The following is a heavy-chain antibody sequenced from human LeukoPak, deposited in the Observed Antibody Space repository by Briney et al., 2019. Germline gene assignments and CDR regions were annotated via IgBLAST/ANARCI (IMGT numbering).Heavy chain of an antibody. CDR3: ARDSYAFVWESYRGYYFDY. CDR2: ITSSSDR. V-gene: IGHV3-69-1*01. D-gene: IGHD3-16*02. CDR1: GFTFSTYS. J-gene: IGHJ4*02. Sequence: GGSLRLSCAASGFTFSTYSMNWVRQAPGKGLEWVSSITSSSDRYYADSVKGRFTVSRDNAKNSPYLHLNNLRPEDTAVYYCARDSYAFVWESYRGYYFDYWGQGTLLTVSS.